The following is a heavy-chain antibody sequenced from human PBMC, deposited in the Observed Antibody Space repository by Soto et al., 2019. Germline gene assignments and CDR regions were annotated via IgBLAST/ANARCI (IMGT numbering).Heavy chain of an antibody. Sequence: SETLSLTCTVSGGSVSSGSYYWSWIRQPPGKGLEWIGYIYYSGSTNYNPSLKSRVTISVDTSKNQFSLKLSSVTAADTAVYYCAREYSSKSNWFDPWGQGNLVTVSS. D-gene: IGHD6-13*01. J-gene: IGHJ5*02. CDR3: AREYSSKSNWFDP. V-gene: IGHV4-61*01. CDR1: GGSVSSGSYY. CDR2: IYYSGST.